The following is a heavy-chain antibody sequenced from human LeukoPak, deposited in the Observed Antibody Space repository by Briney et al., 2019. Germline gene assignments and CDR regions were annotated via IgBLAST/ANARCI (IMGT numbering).Heavy chain of an antibody. CDR2: VNSSSSYT. D-gene: IGHD2-8*01. CDR1: GFTFSSYS. CDR3: GRAKLTAEYCTNGVCYMVSGSHHFDY. J-gene: IGHJ4*02. Sequence: GGSLRLSCAASGFTFSSYSMNWVRHAPGKGLEWVSSVNSSSSYTIYADSVKGRFTLSRDHAKNSLYLQMNSLRAEATAVYYCGRAKLTAEYCTNGVCYMVSGSHHFDYWGQGTLVTVSS. V-gene: IGHV3-21*01.